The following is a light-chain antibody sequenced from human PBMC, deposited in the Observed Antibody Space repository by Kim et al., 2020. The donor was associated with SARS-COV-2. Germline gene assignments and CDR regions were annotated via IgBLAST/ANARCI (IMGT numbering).Light chain of an antibody. V-gene: IGLV6-57*03. CDR1: RGSIATSY. CDR2: ENN. J-gene: IGLJ2*01. CDR3: QSYDSTTVV. Sequence: NFMLTQPHSVSESPGKTVTISCTRSRGSIATSYVQWYQQRPASAPATIIYENNERPSGVPDRFSGSIDSSSNSASLTISRLKTEDEADYYCQSYDSTTVVFGGGTQLTV.